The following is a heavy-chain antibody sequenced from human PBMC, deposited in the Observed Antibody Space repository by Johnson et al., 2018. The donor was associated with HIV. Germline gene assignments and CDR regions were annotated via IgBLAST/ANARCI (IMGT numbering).Heavy chain of an antibody. CDR1: GFTFSSYG. V-gene: IGHV3-30*02. Sequence: QVQLVESGGGVVQPGGSLRLSCAASGFTFSSYGMHWVRQAPGKGLEWVAFIRYDGSNKYYADSVKGRFTISRDNSKNKLYLQMNSLRAEDTAVYYCTRDWGEDGYTWGLGFDIRGQGTMVTVSS. J-gene: IGHJ3*02. CDR2: IRYDGSNK. D-gene: IGHD5-24*01. CDR3: TRDWGEDGYTWGLGFDI.